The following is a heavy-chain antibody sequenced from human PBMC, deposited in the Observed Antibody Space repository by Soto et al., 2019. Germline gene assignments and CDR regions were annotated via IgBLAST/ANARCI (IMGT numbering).Heavy chain of an antibody. CDR2: IYYSGST. Sequence: PSEPLSLTCTVSGGSISSYYWSWIRQPPGKGLECIGYIYYSGSTNYNPSLKSRVTISVDTSKNQFSLKLSSVTAADTAVYYCARVGEEDYYDSSGYYPLRYFDYWGQGTLVT. CDR3: ARVGEEDYYDSSGYYPLRYFDY. CDR1: GGSISSYY. J-gene: IGHJ4*02. V-gene: IGHV4-59*01. D-gene: IGHD3-22*01.